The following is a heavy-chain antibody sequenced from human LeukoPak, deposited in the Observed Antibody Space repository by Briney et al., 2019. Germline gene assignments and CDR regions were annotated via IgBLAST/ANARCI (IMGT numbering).Heavy chain of an antibody. D-gene: IGHD2-21*02. J-gene: IGHJ4*02. CDR1: GGSIGTSY. Sequence: SETLSLTCTVSGGSIGTSYWSWIRQPPGKGLEWIGYIYYDGSTDYNPSLKSRVTLSEDTSKNQFSLRLRSVTAADTAVYYRARKRPLLYYFDYWGQGTLVTVSS. V-gene: IGHV4-59*01. CDR3: ARKRPLLYYFDY. CDR2: IYYDGST.